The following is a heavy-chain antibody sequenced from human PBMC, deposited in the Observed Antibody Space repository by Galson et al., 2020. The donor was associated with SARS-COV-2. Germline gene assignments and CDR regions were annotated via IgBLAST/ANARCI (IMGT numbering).Heavy chain of an antibody. Sequence: TGGSLRLSCAASGFTFDDYAMHWVRQAPGKGLEWVSGLSWNSGNIGYADSVKGRFTISRDNAKNSLYLQMNSLRAEDTAVYYCAKDSTAAGYVKDFDYWGQGTLVTVSS. V-gene: IGHV3-9*01. D-gene: IGHD6-13*01. J-gene: IGHJ4*02. CDR1: GFTFDDYA. CDR2: LSWNSGNI. CDR3: AKDSTAAGYVKDFDY.